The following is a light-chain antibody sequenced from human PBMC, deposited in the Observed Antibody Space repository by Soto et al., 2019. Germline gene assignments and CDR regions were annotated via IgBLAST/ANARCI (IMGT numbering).Light chain of an antibody. J-gene: IGKJ1*01. V-gene: IGKV1D-8*01. CDR2: AAS. CDR1: QGFSSY. Sequence: VIWMTQSPSLLSASTGDRVTISCRMSQGFSSYLAWYQQKPGKAPELLIYAASTLQSGVPSRFSGSGSGTDFTLTISCLQSEDFATYYCQQYYSFPWTFVQGTKVEIK. CDR3: QQYYSFPWT.